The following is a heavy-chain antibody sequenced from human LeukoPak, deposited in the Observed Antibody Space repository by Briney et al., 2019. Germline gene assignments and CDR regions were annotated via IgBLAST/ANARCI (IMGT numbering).Heavy chain of an antibody. J-gene: IGHJ3*02. CDR3: ARDYDSSGFVPSAFDI. V-gene: IGHV1-3*01. CDR2: INAGNGNT. Sequence: GASVKVSCKASGYTFTSYAMHWVRQAPGQRLEWMGWINAGNGNTKYSQKFQGRVSITRDTSASTAYMELSSLRSEDTAVYYCARDYDSSGFVPSAFDIWGQGTMVTVSS. D-gene: IGHD3-22*01. CDR1: GYTFTSYA.